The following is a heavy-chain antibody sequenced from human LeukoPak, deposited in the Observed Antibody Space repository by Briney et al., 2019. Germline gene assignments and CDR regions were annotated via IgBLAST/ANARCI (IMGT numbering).Heavy chain of an antibody. D-gene: IGHD5-24*01. CDR2: ISYTGST. J-gene: IGHJ6*03. Sequence: SETLSLTCTVSGSSISGYYWSWIRQPPGKGLEWIGYISYTGSTNYNPSLKSRVTVSVDTSNNQFSLKLNSLTAADTAVYYCAREEPDLEMATLGRRQVRYYFMDVWGKGTTVTVSS. CDR1: GSSISGYY. V-gene: IGHV4-59*01. CDR3: AREEPDLEMATLGRRQVRYYFMDV.